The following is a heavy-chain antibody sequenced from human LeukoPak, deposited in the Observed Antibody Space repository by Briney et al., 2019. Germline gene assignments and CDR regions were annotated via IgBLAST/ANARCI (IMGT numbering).Heavy chain of an antibody. CDR2: IYYSGST. CDR1: GGSVSSSSYY. J-gene: IGHJ3*02. D-gene: IGHD3-3*01. Sequence: KPSETLSLTCTVSGGSVSSSSYYWGCIRQPPGKGLEWIGSIYYSGSTYYNPSFKSRVTISVDTSKHQFSLKLSSVTAADTAVYYCGGFGVPPFDAFDIWGQGTMVTVSS. V-gene: IGHV4-39*01. CDR3: GGFGVPPFDAFDI.